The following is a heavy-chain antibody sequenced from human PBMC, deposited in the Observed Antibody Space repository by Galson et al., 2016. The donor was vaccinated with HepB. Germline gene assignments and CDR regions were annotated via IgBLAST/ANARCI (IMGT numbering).Heavy chain of an antibody. Sequence: SLRLSCAASGFTFSSYAMVWVRQAPGKGLEWVAVIWSDGRHKYYADSVKGRFTISRDDSLDTVFLQMDSVRAEDTALYYCAKVREYSGNRFYYYYGLDVWGQGTTVTVSS. J-gene: IGHJ6*02. CDR3: AKVREYSGNRFYYYYGLDV. V-gene: IGHV3-33*06. D-gene: IGHD4-23*01. CDR2: IWSDGRHK. CDR1: GFTFSSYA.